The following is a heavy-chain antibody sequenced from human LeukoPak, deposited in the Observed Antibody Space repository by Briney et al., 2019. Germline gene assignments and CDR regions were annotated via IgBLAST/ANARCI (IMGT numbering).Heavy chain of an antibody. V-gene: IGHV1-8*01. CDR2: MNPNNGNT. J-gene: IGHJ4*02. CDR3: ARGFLGYDSSDYAFSYY. Sequence: ASVKVSCKASGYTFTSYDITWVRQASGQGLEWMGWMNPNNGNTGYAQRFQGRVTLTRDTSISTAYMELSSLRSEDTAVYFCARGFLGYDSSDYAFSYYWGQGTLVTVSS. CDR1: GYTFTSYD. D-gene: IGHD3-22*01.